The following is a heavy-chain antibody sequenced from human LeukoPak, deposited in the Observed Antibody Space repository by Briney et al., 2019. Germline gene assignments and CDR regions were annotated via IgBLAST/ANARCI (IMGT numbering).Heavy chain of an antibody. J-gene: IGHJ5*02. CDR2: IHGSGFT. CDR1: GDSLSSNY. CDR3: VRNVGWYTYDT. D-gene: IGHD6-19*01. V-gene: IGHV4-59*12. Sequence: SETLSLICSVSGDSLSSNYWSWIRQPPGKGLEWIGYIHGSGFTHYDPSLRSRVTISEDTSKNQFYLDLTSLTAADTALYYCVRNVGWYTYDTWGQGILVTVSS.